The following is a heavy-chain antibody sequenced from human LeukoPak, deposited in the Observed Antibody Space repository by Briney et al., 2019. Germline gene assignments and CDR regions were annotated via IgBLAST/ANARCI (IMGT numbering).Heavy chain of an antibody. Sequence: SETLSLTCTVSGGSISSGSYYWSWIRQPAGKGLEWIGRIYTSGSTNYNPSLKSRVTISVDTSKNQFSLKLSSVTAADTAVYYCARVYDFWKGAFDIWGQGTMVTVSS. CDR1: GGSISSGSYY. CDR3: ARVYDFWKGAFDI. J-gene: IGHJ3*02. V-gene: IGHV4-61*02. CDR2: IYTSGST. D-gene: IGHD3-3*01.